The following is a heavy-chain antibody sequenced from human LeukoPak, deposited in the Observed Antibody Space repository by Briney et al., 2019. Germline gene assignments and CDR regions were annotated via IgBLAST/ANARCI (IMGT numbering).Heavy chain of an antibody. V-gene: IGHV3-21*01. Sequence: PGGSLRLSCAASGFTFSSYSMNWVPQAPGKGLECVSAISSSSSYIYYADSVKGRFTISRDNAKNSLYLQMNSLRAEDTAVYYCARPYYDILTGTAEYFDLWGRGTLVTVSS. J-gene: IGHJ2*01. D-gene: IGHD3-9*01. CDR3: ARPYYDILTGTAEYFDL. CDR2: ISSSSSYI. CDR1: GFTFSSYS.